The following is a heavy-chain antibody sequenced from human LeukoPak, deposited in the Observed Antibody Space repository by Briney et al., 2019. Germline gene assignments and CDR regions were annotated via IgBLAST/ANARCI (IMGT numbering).Heavy chain of an antibody. J-gene: IGHJ4*02. D-gene: IGHD1-1*01. Sequence: GGSLRLSCAASGFSFTSYAMTWGRPAPGKGLQWVSGISGGGGNTYYADSVKGRFTISRDNSKNTLYLQMNSLRAEDTAVYYCAKAPTTATTRGFDYWGQGTLLTVSS. CDR1: GFSFTSYA. CDR3: AKAPTTATTRGFDY. CDR2: ISGGGGNT. V-gene: IGHV3-23*01.